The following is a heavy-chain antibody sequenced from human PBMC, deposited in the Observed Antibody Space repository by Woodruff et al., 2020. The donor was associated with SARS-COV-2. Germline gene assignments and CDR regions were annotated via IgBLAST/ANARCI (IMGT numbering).Heavy chain of an antibody. V-gene: IGHV4-39*01. CDR3: VRQIGYCSGGTCNRIFDY. CDR2: YSGST. D-gene: IGHD2-15*01. J-gene: IGHJ4*02. Sequence: YSGSTYYNPSLKSRVTVSVDTSKNQLSLKLSSVTAADTAVYYCVRQIGYCSGGTCNRIFDYWGQGTLVIVSS.